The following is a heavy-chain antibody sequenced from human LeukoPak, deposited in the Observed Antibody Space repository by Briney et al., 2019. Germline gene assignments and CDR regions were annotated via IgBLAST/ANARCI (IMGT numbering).Heavy chain of an antibody. J-gene: IGHJ3*02. D-gene: IGHD6-19*01. CDR1: GFTFDSYA. CDR3: AGAGSSGLLDAFDI. Sequence: GGSLRLSCAASGFTFDSYAMSWVRQAPGKGLEWVSAISGSGGSTYYTDSVKGRFTISRDNSKNKLYLQMSSLRAEDTAVYYCAGAGSSGLLDAFDIWGQGTMVTVSS. V-gene: IGHV3-23*01. CDR2: ISGSGGST.